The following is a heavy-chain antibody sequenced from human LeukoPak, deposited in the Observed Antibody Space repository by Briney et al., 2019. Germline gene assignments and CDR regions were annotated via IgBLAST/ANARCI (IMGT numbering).Heavy chain of an antibody. V-gene: IGHV3-23*01. CDR2: IRVRGGST. CDR3: AKGNYYFDISGYFHFDS. D-gene: IGHD3-22*01. Sequence: GGSLRLSCAASGFTFSNHAMSWVRQAPGKRLEWVSTIRVRGGSTYYADSVEGRFTISRDNSKNTVYLQMNSLRVEDTAIYYCAKGNYYFDISGYFHFDSWGQGTLVTVSA. CDR1: GFTFSNHA. J-gene: IGHJ4*02.